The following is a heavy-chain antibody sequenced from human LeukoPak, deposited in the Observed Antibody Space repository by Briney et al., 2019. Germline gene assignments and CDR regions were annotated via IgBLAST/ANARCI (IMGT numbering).Heavy chain of an antibody. CDR2: ISGSGGST. CDR1: GFTFSNYA. CDR3: AKDDAWGRYKD. J-gene: IGHJ1*01. V-gene: IGHV3-23*01. Sequence: GGSLRLSCAASGFTFSNYALSWVRQAPGKGLEWVSDISGSGGSTYYADSVKGRFTISRDNSKNTMYLQMNSLRAEDTAVYYCAKDDAWGRYKDWGQGTLVTVSS. D-gene: IGHD3-16*01.